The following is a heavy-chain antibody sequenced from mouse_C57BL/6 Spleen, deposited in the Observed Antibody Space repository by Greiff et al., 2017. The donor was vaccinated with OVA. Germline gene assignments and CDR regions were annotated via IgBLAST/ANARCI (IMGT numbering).Heavy chain of an antibody. Sequence: EVQLQQSGPELVKPGASVKISCKASGYSFTGYYMNWVKQSPEKSLEWIGEINPSTGGTTYNQKFKAKATLTVDKSSSTAYMQLKSLTSEDSAVYYCARSSYYYGSSYAMDYWGQGTSVTVSS. J-gene: IGHJ4*01. V-gene: IGHV1-42*01. CDR2: INPSTGGT. D-gene: IGHD1-1*01. CDR1: GYSFTGYY. CDR3: ARSSYYYGSSYAMDY.